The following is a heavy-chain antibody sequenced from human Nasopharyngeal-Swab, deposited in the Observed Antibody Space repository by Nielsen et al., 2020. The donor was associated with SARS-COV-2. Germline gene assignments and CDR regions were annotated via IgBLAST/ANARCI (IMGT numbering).Heavy chain of an antibody. CDR2: IYSGGST. Sequence: GGSLSLSCAASGFTVSSNYMSWVRQAPGKGLEWVSVIYSGGSTYYAGSVKGRFTISRDNSKNTLYLQMNSLRAEDTAVYYCARREVGCSSTSCYDYWGQGTLVTVSS. CDR1: GFTVSSNY. CDR3: ARREVGCSSTSCYDY. D-gene: IGHD2-2*01. J-gene: IGHJ4*02. V-gene: IGHV3-53*01.